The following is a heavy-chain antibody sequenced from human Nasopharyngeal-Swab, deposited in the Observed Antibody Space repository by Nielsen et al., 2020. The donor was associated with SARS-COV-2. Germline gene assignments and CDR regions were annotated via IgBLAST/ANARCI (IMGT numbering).Heavy chain of an antibody. CDR3: ARIAGRGSIYYYYMDV. D-gene: IGHD1-26*01. CDR1: GFTFSSYA. Sequence: GESLKISCAASGFTFSSYAMSWVRQAPGKGLEWVSIISGSGDTTYYADSVNDRFTISKDSAKNSLHLQMNSLRADDTAVYFCARIAGRGSIYYYYMDVWGTGTTVTVSS. CDR2: ISGSGDTT. V-gene: IGHV3-23*01. J-gene: IGHJ6*03.